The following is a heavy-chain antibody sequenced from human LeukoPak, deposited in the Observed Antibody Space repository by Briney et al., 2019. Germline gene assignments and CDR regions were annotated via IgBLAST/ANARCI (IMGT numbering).Heavy chain of an antibody. CDR3: AKGGKWDVTPFDY. CDR2: MSASDAGT. CDR1: GFTFRSYA. D-gene: IGHD1-26*01. J-gene: IGHJ4*02. Sequence: PGGSLRLSCAAAGFTFRSYAMNWVRQGPGKGLEWVSTMSASDAGTYYADSVKGRFTISRDNSKNTLYLQVNSLRAEDTAVYYCAKGGKWDVTPFDYWGQGTLVTVSS. V-gene: IGHV3-23*01.